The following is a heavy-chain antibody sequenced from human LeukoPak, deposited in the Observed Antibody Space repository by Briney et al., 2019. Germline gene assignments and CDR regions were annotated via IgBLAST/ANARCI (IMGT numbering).Heavy chain of an antibody. CDR1: GFTFSTYA. V-gene: IGHV3-30-3*01. CDR2: ISYDGSNK. J-gene: IGHJ4*02. CDR3: ARETAAAAGTPDF. D-gene: IGHD6-25*01. Sequence: GGSLRLSCAASGFTFSTYAIHWVRQAPGKGLEWAAIISYDGSNKFYSDSVTGRFTISRDNSKNTVSLQMNSLRGEDTALYYCARETAAAAGTPDFWGQGTLVTVSS.